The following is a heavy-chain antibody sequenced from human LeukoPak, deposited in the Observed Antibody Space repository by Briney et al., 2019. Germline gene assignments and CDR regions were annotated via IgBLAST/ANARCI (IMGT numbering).Heavy chain of an antibody. CDR2: IYPSDSDT. Sequence: GESLKISCKGSGYIFTTYWIGWVRHTPGKGLEWMGIIYPSDSDTRYSPSFIGQVTISADKSISTAYLQWTTLEASDTAIYYCARRTLGATYDYWGQGTLVTVSS. CDR3: ARRTLGATYDY. J-gene: IGHJ4*02. CDR1: GYIFTTYW. D-gene: IGHD1-26*01. V-gene: IGHV5-51*01.